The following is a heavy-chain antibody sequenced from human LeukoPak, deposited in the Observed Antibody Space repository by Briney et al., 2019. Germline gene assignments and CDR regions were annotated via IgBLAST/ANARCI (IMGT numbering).Heavy chain of an antibody. CDR2: INHSGST. D-gene: IGHD5-12*01. CDR3: ARQRLRLRLGAFDY. V-gene: IGHV4-34*01. J-gene: IGHJ4*02. Sequence: SETLSLTCAVYDGSFSGFYWSWIRQPPGKGLEWIGEINHSGSTNYNPSLKSRVTISVDTSKNQFSLKLSSVTAADTAVYYCARQRLRLRLGAFDYWGQGTLVTVSS. CDR1: DGSFSGFY.